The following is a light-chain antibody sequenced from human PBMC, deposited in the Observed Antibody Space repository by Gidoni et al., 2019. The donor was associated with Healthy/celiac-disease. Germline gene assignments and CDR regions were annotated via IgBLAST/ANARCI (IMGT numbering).Light chain of an antibody. CDR1: HGISNS. CDR3: QQYYSTPQT. V-gene: IGKV1-NL1*01. Sequence: DLQMTQSPSSLSASVGDRVTITCRASHGISNSLAWYQQKPGKAPKLLLYAAARLESGVPSRFSGSGSGTDYTLTISSLQPEDFATYYCQQYYSTPQTFGPGTKVDIK. CDR2: AAA. J-gene: IGKJ3*01.